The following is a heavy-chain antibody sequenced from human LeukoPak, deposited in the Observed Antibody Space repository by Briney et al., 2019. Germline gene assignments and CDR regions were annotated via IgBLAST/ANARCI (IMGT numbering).Heavy chain of an antibody. CDR2: IYYSGST. CDR3: ARHEYSGSYYGLSWFDP. J-gene: IGHJ5*02. CDR1: GGSISSSGYY. Sequence: PSETLSLTCTVSGGSISSSGYYWGWLRQPPGNGLEWIASIYYSGSTYYNPSLKSRITISVDTSKNQLSLKLSSLTAADTAVYYCARHEYSGSYYGLSWFDPWGQGTLVTVSS. V-gene: IGHV4-39*01. D-gene: IGHD1-26*01.